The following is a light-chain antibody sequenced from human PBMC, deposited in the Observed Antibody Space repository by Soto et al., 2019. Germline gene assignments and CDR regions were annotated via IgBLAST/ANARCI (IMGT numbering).Light chain of an antibody. J-gene: IGKJ2*01. CDR3: QQYGNLPYT. Sequence: EIVLTQSPGTLSLSPGERATLSCRASQSVSSSYLAWYQQKPGQAPRLLIYDASSRATGIPDRFSGSGYGTEFPLTIIRLEPADCAVYYCQQYGNLPYTFGQGTRLEIK. V-gene: IGKV3-20*01. CDR1: QSVSSSY. CDR2: DAS.